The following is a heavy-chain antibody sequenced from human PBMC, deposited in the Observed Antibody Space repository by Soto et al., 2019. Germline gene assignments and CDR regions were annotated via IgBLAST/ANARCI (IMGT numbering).Heavy chain of an antibody. CDR1: GFTFSNCW. CDR2: IKEDGNEK. Sequence: GGSLRLSCAASGFTFSNCWMTWVRQATGKGLEWVANIKEDGNEKYYVDSVKGRFTISRDNAKKSLYLQMSSLRAEDTAVYYCATHLTTASGTLLDYWGQGALVTVSS. J-gene: IGHJ4*02. D-gene: IGHD6-13*01. CDR3: ATHLTTASGTLLDY. V-gene: IGHV3-7*01.